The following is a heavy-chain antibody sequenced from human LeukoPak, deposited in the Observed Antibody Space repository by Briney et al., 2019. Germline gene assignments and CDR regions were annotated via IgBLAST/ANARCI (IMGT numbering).Heavy chain of an antibody. D-gene: IGHD3-3*01. CDR2: IYYSGST. V-gene: IGHV4-59*01. CDR1: GGSISSYY. J-gene: IGHJ4*02. Sequence: SETLSLTCTVSGGSISSYYWRWIRQPPGKRLECIGHIYYSGSTNYNPSLKSRVTISVDTSKNQFSLKLSSVTAADTAVYYCASRSSIWSGYQDTLYYFDSWGQGTLVTVSS. CDR3: ASRSSIWSGYQDTLYYFDS.